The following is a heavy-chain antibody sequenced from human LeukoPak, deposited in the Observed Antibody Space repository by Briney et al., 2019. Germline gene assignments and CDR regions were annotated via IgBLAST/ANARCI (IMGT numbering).Heavy chain of an antibody. CDR1: GFTFSRNW. V-gene: IGHV3-74*01. Sequence: GGSLRLSCAASGFTFSRNWMHWVRHAPGKGLVWVARINSYGSNTSYADPVKGRFAISRDNAKNTLYLQMNSLRAEDTAVYYCARDLTYGTGWFDAWGQGTLVTVSS. J-gene: IGHJ5*02. D-gene: IGHD3-10*01. CDR2: INSYGSNT. CDR3: ARDLTYGTGWFDA.